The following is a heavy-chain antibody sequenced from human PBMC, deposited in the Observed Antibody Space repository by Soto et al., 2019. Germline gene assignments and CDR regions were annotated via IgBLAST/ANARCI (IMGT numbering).Heavy chain of an antibody. J-gene: IGHJ2*01. D-gene: IGHD3-9*01. CDR2: GNDRGSN. CDR3: ARESHDILTGPPWVWYFDL. V-gene: IGHV4-34*01. Sequence: QVQLQQWGAGPLRPLETLSPTCGVSGGSFSGYYWAWIHQSPGKGLEWIGEGNDRGSNNYNPSLKSRVWISVDTSKNHYSLNLRSVTAADTAVYYCARESHDILTGPPWVWYFDLWGRGTLVTVSS. CDR1: GGSFSGYY.